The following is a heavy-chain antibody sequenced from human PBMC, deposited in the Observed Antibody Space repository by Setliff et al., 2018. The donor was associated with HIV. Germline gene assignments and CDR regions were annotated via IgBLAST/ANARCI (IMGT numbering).Heavy chain of an antibody. CDR3: ARYDYGDFDY. J-gene: IGHJ4*02. CDR1: GGSISSGSYY. Sequence: SETLSLTCTVSGGSISSGSYYWSWIRQPAGKGLEWIGHIYTSGSTNYNPSLKSRVTISVDTPKNQFSLNLSSVTAADTAVYYCARYDYGDFDYWGQGTPVTVSS. D-gene: IGHD4-17*01. V-gene: IGHV4-61*09. CDR2: IYTSGST.